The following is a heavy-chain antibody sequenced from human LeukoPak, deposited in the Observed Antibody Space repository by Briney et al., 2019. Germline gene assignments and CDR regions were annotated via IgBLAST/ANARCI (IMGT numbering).Heavy chain of an antibody. V-gene: IGHV3-7*03. CDR3: ARDLNNWNDNWFDP. Sequence: GGSLRLSCAASGFTFSSYWMNWIRQAPGKGLEWVANIKQDGSEKYYVDSVKGRFTISRDNAKNSLYLQMNSLRAEDTAVYYCARDLNNWNDNWFDPWGQGTLVTVSS. J-gene: IGHJ5*02. CDR1: GFTFSSYW. CDR2: IKQDGSEK. D-gene: IGHD1-1*01.